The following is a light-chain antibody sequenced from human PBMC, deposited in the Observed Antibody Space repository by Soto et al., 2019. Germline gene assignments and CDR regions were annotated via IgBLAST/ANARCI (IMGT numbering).Light chain of an antibody. CDR3: QRYNNWPLT. V-gene: IGKV3-15*01. Sequence: EIVLTQSPATLSVSPGERATLSCRASQSVRSKVAWYQQKPGQAPRLLIFGASTRATNIPARFSGSGSGTEFTLTISSLQSEDFAVYYCQRYNNWPLTFGGGTKVENK. J-gene: IGKJ4*01. CDR1: QSVRSK. CDR2: GAS.